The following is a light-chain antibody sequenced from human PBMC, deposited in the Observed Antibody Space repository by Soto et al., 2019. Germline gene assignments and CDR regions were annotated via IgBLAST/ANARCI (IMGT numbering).Light chain of an antibody. Sequence: EIVLTQSPGTLSLSPGERATLSCRASQSISSSYLAWYQQIPGQAPRLLIYGESRATGIPDRFSGCGSGTDFTLTISRLEPEDFAVYHCQQYAGSSWTFGQGTKVDIK. CDR3: QQYAGSSWT. V-gene: IGKV3-20*01. CDR2: GES. CDR1: QSISSSY. J-gene: IGKJ1*01.